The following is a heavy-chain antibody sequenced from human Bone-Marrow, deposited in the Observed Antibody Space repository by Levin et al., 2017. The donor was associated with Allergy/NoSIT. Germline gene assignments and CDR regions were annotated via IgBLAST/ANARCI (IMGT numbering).Heavy chain of an antibody. V-gene: IGHV4-38-2*02. CDR3: AREDTSGYYPNWFDP. J-gene: IGHJ5*02. CDR1: GSSISSGFY. D-gene: IGHD3-3*01. CDR2: IYHSGST. Sequence: GSLRLSCAVSGSSISSGFYWGWIRQPPGKGLEWIGSIYHSGSTYYNPSLKSRVTISVDTSKNQFSLKLTSVTAADTAVYYCAREDTSGYYPNWFDPWGQGTLVIVSS.